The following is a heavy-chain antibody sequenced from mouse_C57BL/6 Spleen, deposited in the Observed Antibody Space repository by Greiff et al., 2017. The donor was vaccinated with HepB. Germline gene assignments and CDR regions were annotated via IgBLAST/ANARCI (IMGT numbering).Heavy chain of an antibody. CDR2: ISYDGSN. Sequence: EVQVVESGPGLVKPSQSLSLTCSVTGYSITSGYYWNWIRQFPGNKLEWMGYISYDGSNNYNPSLKNRISITRDTSKNQFFLKLNSVTTEDTATYYCARDGATVVEEGFAYWGQGTLVTVSA. CDR3: ARDGATVVEEGFAY. D-gene: IGHD1-1*01. J-gene: IGHJ3*01. CDR1: GYSITSGYY. V-gene: IGHV3-6*01.